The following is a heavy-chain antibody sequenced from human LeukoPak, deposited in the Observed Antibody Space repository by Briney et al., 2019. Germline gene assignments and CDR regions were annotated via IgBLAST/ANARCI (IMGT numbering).Heavy chain of an antibody. D-gene: IGHD5-24*01. Sequence: GGSLRLSCAASGFSFSSYHMNWVRQAPGKGLEWVSSIAGSSSYMNYADAVKGRFTISRDNAKSSLYLQMNSLRGEDTAVYYCPMGEGYNGYWGQGILVTVSS. CDR3: PMGEGYNGY. V-gene: IGHV3-21*04. CDR2: IAGSSSYM. CDR1: GFSFSSYH. J-gene: IGHJ4*02.